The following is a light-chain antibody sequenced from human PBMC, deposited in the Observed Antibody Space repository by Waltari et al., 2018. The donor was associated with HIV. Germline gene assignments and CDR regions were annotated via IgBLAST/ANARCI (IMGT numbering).Light chain of an antibody. CDR3: AACDDNLSDPV. CDR1: DSNTDSND. J-gene: IGLJ3*02. CDR2: RNN. Sequence: QPVVTQPPSPSGTAGQRVTIFCSGCDSNTDSNDLYWNQPFPATAPTLLVYRNNQRASGVPYPCSGSRSGTSGALAISRPRSEDESDYYCAACDDNLSDPVFGGGTKLTVL. V-gene: IGLV1-47*01.